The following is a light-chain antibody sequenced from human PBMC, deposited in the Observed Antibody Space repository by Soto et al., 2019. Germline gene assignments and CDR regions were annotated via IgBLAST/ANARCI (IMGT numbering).Light chain of an antibody. J-gene: IGLJ3*02. CDR2: ENN. CDR3: GTWDSSLSAAGV. Sequence: QSVLTQPPSVSAAPGQTVTISCSGSSSNIGNNYVSWYQQLPGTAPKLLIYENNKRPSGIPDRFSGSKSGTSATLGITGLQTGDEADYYCGTWDSSLSAAGVFGGGTKLTVL. V-gene: IGLV1-51*02. CDR1: SSNIGNNY.